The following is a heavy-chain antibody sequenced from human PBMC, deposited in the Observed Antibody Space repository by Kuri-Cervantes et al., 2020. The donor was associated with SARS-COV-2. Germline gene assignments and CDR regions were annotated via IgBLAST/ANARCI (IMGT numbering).Heavy chain of an antibody. CDR1: GGSISSGSYY. V-gene: IGHV4-61*01. Sequence: SETLSLTCTVSGGSISSGSYYWSWIRQPPGKGLEYIAYIYTSGSTNYNPSFKSRATISAVTSKNQFSLRLSSVTAADTAVYYCARGINDYADYGLDYWGQGTLVTVSS. CDR2: IYTSGST. J-gene: IGHJ4*02. CDR3: ARGINDYADYGLDY. D-gene: IGHD4-17*01.